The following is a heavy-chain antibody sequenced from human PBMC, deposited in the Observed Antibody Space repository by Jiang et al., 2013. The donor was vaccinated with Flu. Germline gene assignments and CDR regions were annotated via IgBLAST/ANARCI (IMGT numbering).Heavy chain of an antibody. CDR1: FTSYG. Sequence: FTSYGISWVRQAPGQGLEWMGWISAYNGNTNYAQKLQGRVTMTTDTSTSTAYMELRSLRSDDTAVYYCARLNDYGDNRQYSGSYSPTLYYYYYYMDVWGKGTTVTVSS. CDR2: ISAYNGNT. J-gene: IGHJ6*03. CDR3: ARLNDYGDNRQYSGSYSPTLYYYYYYMDV. D-gene: IGHD1-26*01. V-gene: IGHV1-18*01.